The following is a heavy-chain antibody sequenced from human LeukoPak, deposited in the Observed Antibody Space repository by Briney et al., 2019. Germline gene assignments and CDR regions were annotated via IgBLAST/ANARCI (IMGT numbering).Heavy chain of an antibody. CDR2: IYHSGST. J-gene: IGHJ4*02. CDR1: GGSISSYY. V-gene: IGHV4-59*12. D-gene: IGHD3-9*01. Sequence: SETLSLTCTVSGGSISSYYWSWIRQPPGKGLEWIGYIYHSGSTYYNPSLTSRVTISVDRSKNQFSLKLSSVTAADTAVYYCARGPVNDILTGYYVFDYWGQGTLVTVSS. CDR3: ARGPVNDILTGYYVFDY.